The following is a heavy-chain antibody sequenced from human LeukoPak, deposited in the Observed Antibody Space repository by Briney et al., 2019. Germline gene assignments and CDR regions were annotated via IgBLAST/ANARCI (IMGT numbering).Heavy chain of an antibody. D-gene: IGHD1-1*01. J-gene: IGHJ4*02. Sequence: GGSLRLSCAASGFTFDDYAMHWARQAPGKGLEGVSGISWNSGSIGYAGSVKGRFTISRDNAKNSLYLQMNSLRAEDTALYYCAKDTRGGTTSDFDYWGQGTLVTVSS. CDR2: ISWNSGSI. CDR1: GFTFDDYA. CDR3: AKDTRGGTTSDFDY. V-gene: IGHV3-9*01.